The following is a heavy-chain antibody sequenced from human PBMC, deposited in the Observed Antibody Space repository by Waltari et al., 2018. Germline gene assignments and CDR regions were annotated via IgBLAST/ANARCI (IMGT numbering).Heavy chain of an antibody. CDR3: ARGLGPTLAYYFDY. V-gene: IGHV3-66*02. CDR1: GLIVSCLY. D-gene: IGHD3-10*01. Sequence: EVQLVESGVGLVQPGGSLRLSCSSSGLIVSCLYMSWVRQAPGKGLEWVSVLYDSGEAYYGDSVKGRFTISRDNSKNTVYLQMNTLSAEDTAVYYCARGLGPTLAYYFDYWGRGTLVTVSS. CDR2: LYDSGEA. J-gene: IGHJ4*02.